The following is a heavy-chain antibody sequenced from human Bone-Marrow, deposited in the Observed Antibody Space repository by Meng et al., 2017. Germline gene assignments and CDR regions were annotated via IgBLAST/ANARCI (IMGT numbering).Heavy chain of an antibody. J-gene: IGHJ4*02. V-gene: IGHV4-38-2*02. CDR2: IYHSGST. Sequence: SETPSLTCTVSGYSISSGYYWGWIRQPPGKGLEWIGSIYHSGSTYYNPSLRGRLSISVDTSKNQFFLRLSSVTAADTAVYYCGRDSSSWFFNYWGQGTLVTVSS. CDR1: GYSISSGYY. CDR3: GRDSSSWFFNY. D-gene: IGHD6-13*01.